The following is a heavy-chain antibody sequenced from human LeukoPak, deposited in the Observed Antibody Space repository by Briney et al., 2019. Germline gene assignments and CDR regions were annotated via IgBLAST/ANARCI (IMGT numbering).Heavy chain of an antibody. CDR2: IWYDGSNK. V-gene: IGHV3-30*02. Sequence: GGSLRLSCAASGFTFSSYGMHWVRQAPGKGLEGVAGIWYDGSNKYYADSLKGRFTISRDNSKNTLYLQMNSLRAEDTAVYYCAKAQKRDILTGYYTAFDSWGQGTLVTVSS. J-gene: IGHJ4*02. CDR3: AKAQKRDILTGYYTAFDS. D-gene: IGHD3-9*01. CDR1: GFTFSSYG.